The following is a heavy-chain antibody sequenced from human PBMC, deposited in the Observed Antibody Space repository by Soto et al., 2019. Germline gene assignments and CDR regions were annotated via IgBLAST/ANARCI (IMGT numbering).Heavy chain of an antibody. CDR1: GYTFSNYD. CDR2: LNPNTDKT. D-gene: IGHD5-12*01. V-gene: IGHV1-8*01. J-gene: IGHJ3*02. CDR3: ARGIKGLPTSGFDS. Sequence: VASVKVSCKASGYTFSNYDINWVRQATGQGLEWMGWLNPNTDKTGSAQKFQGRVTMTRNTSLSTAYLELSGLRSDDAAVYYCARGIKGLPTSGFDSWGQGKRVTV.